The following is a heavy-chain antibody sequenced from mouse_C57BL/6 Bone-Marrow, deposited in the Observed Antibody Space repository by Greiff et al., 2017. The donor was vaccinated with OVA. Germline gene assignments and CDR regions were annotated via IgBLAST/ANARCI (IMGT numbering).Heavy chain of an antibody. CDR3: ARHGDYDRFAY. V-gene: IGHV5-6*01. Sequence: EVQLQESGGDLVKPGGSLKLSCAASGFTFSSYGMSWVRQTPDKRLEWVATISSGGSYTYYPDSVKGRFTISRDNAKNTLYLQMSSLKSEDTAMYYCARHGDYDRFAYWGQGTLVTVSA. CDR2: ISSGGSYT. CDR1: GFTFSSYG. D-gene: IGHD2-4*01. J-gene: IGHJ3*01.